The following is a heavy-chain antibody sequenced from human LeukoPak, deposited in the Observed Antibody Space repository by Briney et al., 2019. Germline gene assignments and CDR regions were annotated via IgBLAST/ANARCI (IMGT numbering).Heavy chain of an antibody. J-gene: IGHJ4*02. D-gene: IGHD2/OR15-2a*01. CDR3: VVILGSRGDY. CDR1: GYTFTSYG. Sequence: ASVKVSCKASGYTFTSYGISWMRQAPGQGLEWMGWISAYNGNTNYAQKLQGRVTMTTDTSTSTAYMELRSLRSGDTAVYYCVVILGSRGDYWGQGTLVTVSS. V-gene: IGHV1-18*01. CDR2: ISAYNGNT.